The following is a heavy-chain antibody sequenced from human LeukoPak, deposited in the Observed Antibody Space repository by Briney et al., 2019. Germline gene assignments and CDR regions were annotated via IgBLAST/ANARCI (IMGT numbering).Heavy chain of an antibody. J-gene: IGHJ5*02. D-gene: IGHD3-22*01. CDR1: GGSFRNSA. Sequence: SVKVSCKASGGSFRNSAISWIRQAPGQGLEWVGGIIPLFGSSKYSQKFQGRVTISTDESTGTTDMELTSLTSEDTAVYYCARPAYYDTSYYYDHWGQGALITVSS. CDR3: ARPAYYDTSYYYDH. CDR2: IIPLFGSS. V-gene: IGHV1-69*05.